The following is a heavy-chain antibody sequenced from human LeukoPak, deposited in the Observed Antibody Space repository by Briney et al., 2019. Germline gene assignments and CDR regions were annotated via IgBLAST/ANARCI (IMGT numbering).Heavy chain of an antibody. Sequence: SETLSLTCAVYGGSFSGYYWSWIRQPPGKGLEWIGEINHSGSTNYNPSLKSRVTISVGTSKNQFSLKLSSVTAADTAVYYCARVSSIAVAGNDYWGQGTLVTVSS. CDR2: INHSGST. CDR3: ARVSSIAVAGNDY. V-gene: IGHV4-34*01. D-gene: IGHD6-19*01. J-gene: IGHJ4*02. CDR1: GGSFSGYY.